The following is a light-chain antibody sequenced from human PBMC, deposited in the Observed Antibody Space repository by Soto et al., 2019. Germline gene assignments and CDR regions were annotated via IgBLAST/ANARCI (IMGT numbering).Light chain of an antibody. CDR1: QSISIY. CDR2: AAF. V-gene: IGKV1-39*01. J-gene: IGKJ1*01. Sequence: DIQMTQSPSSLSASVGDRVTITCRASQSISIYLNWYQQIPGKAPKLLISAAFSLQSGVPSRFSGSGSGTDFTLTISSLQPEDFATYYCQQTSNTLPWAFGQGTKVEIK. CDR3: QQTSNTLPWA.